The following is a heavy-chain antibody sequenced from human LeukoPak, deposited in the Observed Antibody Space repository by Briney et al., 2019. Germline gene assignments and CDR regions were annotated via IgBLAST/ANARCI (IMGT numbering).Heavy chain of an antibody. CDR3: VRRKINYDSTGYYYYFDY. V-gene: IGHV3-20*01. J-gene: IGHJ4*02. D-gene: IGHD3-22*01. CDR1: GFNFDDYG. CDR2: INWSGEST. Sequence: PGGSLRLAWAAYGFNFDDYGMSWVRHTQGKGLEWVSGINWSGESTGYDDSVKGRFTISRDNAKNSLHLQMNSLRAEDTALYHCVRRKINYDSTGYYYYFDYWGQGTLVTVSS.